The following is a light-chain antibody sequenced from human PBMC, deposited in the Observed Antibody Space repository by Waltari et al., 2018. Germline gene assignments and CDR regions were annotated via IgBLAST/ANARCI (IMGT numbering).Light chain of an antibody. CDR1: QGVTKY. CDR2: DAS. CDR3: QQYDSTPTWT. V-gene: IGKV3-11*01. J-gene: IGKJ1*01. Sequence: EIVLTQSPAILSLSPGERATLSCRPSQGVTKYLSWYQLKPGQAPRLLIYDASNRATGIPTRVSGSGSGTDFTLTISSLEPDDFAVYFCQQYDSTPTWTFGQGTKVEIK.